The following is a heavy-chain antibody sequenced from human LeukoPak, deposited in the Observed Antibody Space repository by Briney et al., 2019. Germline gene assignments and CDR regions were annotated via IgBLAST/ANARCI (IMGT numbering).Heavy chain of an antibody. D-gene: IGHD3-16*02. CDR3: AREGKDDYVWGSYRRFDY. CDR1: GYTFTSYG. J-gene: IGHJ4*02. V-gene: IGHV1-2*02. CDR2: IIPIFGTA. Sequence: GASVKVSCKASGYTFTSYGISWVRQAPGQGLEWMGGIIPIFGTANYAQKFQGRVTMTRDTSISTAYMELSRLRSDDTAVYYCAREGKDDYVWGSYRRFDYWGQGTLVTVSS.